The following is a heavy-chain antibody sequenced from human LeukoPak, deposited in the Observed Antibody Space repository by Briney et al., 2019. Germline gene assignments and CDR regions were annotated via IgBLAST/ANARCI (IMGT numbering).Heavy chain of an antibody. CDR1: GGPISSYY. D-gene: IGHD2-15*01. J-gene: IGHJ4*02. Sequence: PSETLSLTCTVSGGPISSYYWSWIRQPPGKGLEWIGYMYYSGSTNYNPSLKSRVTISVDTSKNQFSLKLSSVTAADTAVYYCARGLFGGYSSFDYWGQGTLVTVSS. V-gene: IGHV4-59*12. CDR3: ARGLFGGYSSFDY. CDR2: MYYSGST.